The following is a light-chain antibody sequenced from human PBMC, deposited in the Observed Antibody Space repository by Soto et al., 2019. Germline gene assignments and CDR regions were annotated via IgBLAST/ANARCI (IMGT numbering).Light chain of an antibody. Sequence: EIGLTQSPATLSLSPGERATLSCRASQSVSSYLAWYQQKPGQAPRLLIYDASNRATGIPARFSVSGSGTDFTLTISILEPDDVAVYYCQHRGIWPRTFGHGTKV. CDR1: QSVSSY. CDR2: DAS. CDR3: QHRGIWPRT. V-gene: IGKV3-11*01. J-gene: IGKJ1*01.